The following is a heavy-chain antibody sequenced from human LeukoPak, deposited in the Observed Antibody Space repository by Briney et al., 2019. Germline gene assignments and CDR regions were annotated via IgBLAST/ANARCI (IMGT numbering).Heavy chain of an antibody. CDR1: GYTFTGYY. CDR2: INTNTGNP. V-gene: IGHV7-4-1*02. D-gene: IGHD2-15*01. Sequence: ASVKVSCKASGYTFTGYYMHWVRQAPGQGLEWMGWINTNTGNPTYAQGFTGRFVFSLDTSVSTAYLQISSLKAEDTAVYYCARGAYCSGGSCYPRVDFDYWGQGTLVTVPS. CDR3: ARGAYCSGGSCYPRVDFDY. J-gene: IGHJ4*02.